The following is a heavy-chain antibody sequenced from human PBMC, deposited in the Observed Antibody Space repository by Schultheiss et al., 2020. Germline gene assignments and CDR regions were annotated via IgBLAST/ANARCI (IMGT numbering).Heavy chain of an antibody. CDR1: GGSISSNNW. D-gene: IGHD3-3*01. CDR3: ARGATIFGVVMDV. V-gene: IGHV4-4*02. Sequence: SETLSLTCAVSGGSISSNNWWSWVRQPPGKGLEWIGEIYHSGGTNYNPSLKSRVTISVDTSKNQFSLKLSSVTAADTAVYYCARGATIFGVVMDVWGQGTTVTVYS. J-gene: IGHJ6*02. CDR2: IYHSGGT.